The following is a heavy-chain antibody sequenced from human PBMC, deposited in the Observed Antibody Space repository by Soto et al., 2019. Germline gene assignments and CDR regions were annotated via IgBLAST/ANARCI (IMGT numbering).Heavy chain of an antibody. J-gene: IGHJ5*02. CDR3: ARAPAGFSTTWYEWFDP. D-gene: IGHD6-13*01. V-gene: IGHV1-2*02. CDR1: GYTITGYF. CDR2: LDPNSGST. Sequence: ASVKVSCKASGYTITGYFIHWVRQAPGQGLEWMGWLDPNSGSTNYAQKFQGRITMTREKSINTAYMDLSSLKSDDTAVYYCARAPAGFSTTWYEWFDPWGQGTQVTVSS.